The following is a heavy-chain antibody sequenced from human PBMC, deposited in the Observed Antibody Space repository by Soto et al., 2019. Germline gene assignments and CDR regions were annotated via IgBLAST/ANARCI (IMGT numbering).Heavy chain of an antibody. CDR3: AKPSSSFWSGPHWYIDS. CDR1: GYSFTSYC. Sequence: PGESLKISCKGSGYSFTSYCIGWVRQMPGKGLEWMGIIYPGDSDTRYSPSFQGQVTISADKSISTAYLQWSSLKASDTAMYYCAKPSSSFWSGPHWYIDSWGQGTLVTVSS. D-gene: IGHD3-3*01. V-gene: IGHV5-51*01. CDR2: IYPGDSDT. J-gene: IGHJ4*02.